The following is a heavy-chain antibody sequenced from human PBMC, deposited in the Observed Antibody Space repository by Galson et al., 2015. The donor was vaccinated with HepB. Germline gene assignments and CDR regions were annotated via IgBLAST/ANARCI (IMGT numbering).Heavy chain of an antibody. V-gene: IGHV3-23*01. D-gene: IGHD2-15*01. J-gene: IGHJ4*02. CDR1: GFTFSSYA. Sequence: SLRLSCAGSGFTFSSYAMSWVRQAPGKGLEWVSAISGSGGSTYYADSVKGRFTISRDNSKNTLYLQMNSLRAEDTAVYYCAKARGFYCSGGSCYSGYWGQGTLVTVSS. CDR2: ISGSGGST. CDR3: AKARGFYCSGGSCYSGY.